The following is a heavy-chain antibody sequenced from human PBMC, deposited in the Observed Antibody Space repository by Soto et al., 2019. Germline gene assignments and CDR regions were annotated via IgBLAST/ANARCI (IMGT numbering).Heavy chain of an antibody. D-gene: IGHD6-19*01. CDR1: GFTFSRYE. Sequence: GGYLRLSYAASGFTFSRYEMNWVRQAPGKGLEWVSYIGSSGSTIYYADSVKGRFTISRDNAKNSLYLQMNSLGAEDTAVYFCAWDEGSAGYFADWAQGSPVTVSS. CDR2: IGSSGSTI. CDR3: AWDEGSAGYFAD. V-gene: IGHV3-48*03. J-gene: IGHJ4*02.